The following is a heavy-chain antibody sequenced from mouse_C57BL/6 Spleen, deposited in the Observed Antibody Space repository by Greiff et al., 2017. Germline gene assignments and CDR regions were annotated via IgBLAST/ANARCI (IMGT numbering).Heavy chain of an antibody. J-gene: IGHJ4*01. D-gene: IGHD2-1*01. CDR2: INPNYGTT. V-gene: IGHV1-39*01. CDR3: EREDYGNYLYAMDY. CDR1: GYSFTDYN. Sequence: EVQLQQSGPELVKPGASVTISCKASGYSFTDYNMNWVKQSNGKSLEWIGVINPNYGTTSYNQKFKGKATLTVDQSSSTAYMQLNTLTSEDSAVKYGEREDYGNYLYAMDYWGQGTSVTVSS.